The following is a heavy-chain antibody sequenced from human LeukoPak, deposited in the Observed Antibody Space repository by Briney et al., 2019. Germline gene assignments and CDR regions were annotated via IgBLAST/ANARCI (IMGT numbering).Heavy chain of an antibody. CDR3: AKKKWGMAFGLLDY. CDR2: ISGSGGST. Sequence: PGGSLRLSCAASGFTFSSYGMSWVRQAPGKGLEWVSAISGSGGSTYYADSVKGRFTISRDNSKNTLYLQMNSLRAEDTAVYYCAKKKWGMAFGLLDYWGQGTLVTVSS. V-gene: IGHV3-23*01. CDR1: GFTFSSYG. J-gene: IGHJ4*02. D-gene: IGHD3-10*01.